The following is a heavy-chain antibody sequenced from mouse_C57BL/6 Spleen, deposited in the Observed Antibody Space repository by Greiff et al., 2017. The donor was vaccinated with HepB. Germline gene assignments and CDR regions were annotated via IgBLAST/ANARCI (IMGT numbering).Heavy chain of an antibody. CDR2: IDPETGGT. CDR3: TRWLLPWFAY. CDR1: GYTFTDYE. D-gene: IGHD2-3*01. Sequence: QVQLQQSGAELVRPGASVTLSCKASGYTFTDYEMHWVKQTPVHGLEWIGAIDPETGGTAYNQKFKGKAILTADKSSSTAYMELRRLTSEDSAVYYCTRWLLPWFAYWGQGTLVTVSA. V-gene: IGHV1-15*01. J-gene: IGHJ3*01.